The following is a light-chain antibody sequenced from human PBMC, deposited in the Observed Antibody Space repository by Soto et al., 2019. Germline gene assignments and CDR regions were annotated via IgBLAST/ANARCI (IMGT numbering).Light chain of an antibody. CDR3: QQYDNYKPLT. CDR1: QSIGAW. V-gene: IGKV1-5*01. CDR2: DAS. J-gene: IGKJ4*01. Sequence: DIQMTQSPSTLSASVGDRGTITCRVSQSIGAWLAWYQQKPGKAPKLLIFDASSLESGTPSRFSGRRSGTQFTLTINGLQPDDFATYYCQQYDNYKPLTFGGGTKVDIK.